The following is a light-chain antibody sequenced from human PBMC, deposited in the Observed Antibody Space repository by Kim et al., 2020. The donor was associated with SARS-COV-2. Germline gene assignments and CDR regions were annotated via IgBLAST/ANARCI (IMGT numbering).Light chain of an antibody. Sequence: APRKTGRIDGGGNNRRSRVVRGYRQKPGQAPVLVSYYDIDRPSVIPERFSGANSGNTAALTISRVEARDEADYYCRVWDSSSDHYVCGTGTKVTVL. CDR1: NRRSRV. CDR2: YDI. V-gene: IGLV3-21*04. CDR3: RVWDSSSDHYV. J-gene: IGLJ1*01.